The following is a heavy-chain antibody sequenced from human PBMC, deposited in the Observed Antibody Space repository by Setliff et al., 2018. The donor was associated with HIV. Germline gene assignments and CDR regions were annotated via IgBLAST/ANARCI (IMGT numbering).Heavy chain of an antibody. Sequence: KVSCKASGYTFSDYHMHWVQQAPGKGLEWVGRVDPEDGETIYAEKFQGRVTISADTSTDTAFMELSSLRSEDTALYYCAVGLLRYFDHFDPWGQGTLVTVSS. V-gene: IGHV1-69-2*01. D-gene: IGHD3-9*01. CDR2: VDPEDGET. J-gene: IGHJ5*02. CDR3: AVGLLRYFDHFDP. CDR1: GYTFSDYH.